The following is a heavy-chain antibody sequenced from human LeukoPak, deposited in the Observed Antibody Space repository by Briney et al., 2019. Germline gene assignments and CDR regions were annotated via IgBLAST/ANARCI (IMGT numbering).Heavy chain of an antibody. V-gene: IGHV3-23*01. CDR1: GFTFRNYA. J-gene: IGHJ3*02. CDR2: VSFSGRGDST. Sequence: GGSLRLSCATSGFTFRNYAMSWVRQARGKGLEWVSGVSFSGRGDSTYYADSVKGRFTISRDNSKNMLYLQMNSLRVEDTAIYYCAKEGTESQWGGAFDIWGQGTVVTVSS. CDR3: AKEGTESQWGGAFDI. D-gene: IGHD6-19*01.